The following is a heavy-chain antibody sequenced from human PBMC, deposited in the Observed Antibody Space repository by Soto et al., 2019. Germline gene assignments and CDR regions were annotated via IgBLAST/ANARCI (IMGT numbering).Heavy chain of an antibody. V-gene: IGHV3-49*03. CDR3: TRDSYSSSWHPEYFDY. Sequence: PGGSLRLSCTASGFTFGDYAMSWFRQAPGKGLEWVGFIRSKAYGGTTEYAASVKGRFTISRDDSKSIAYLQMNSLKTEDTAVYYCTRDSYSSSWHPEYFDYWGQGTLVTAPQ. CDR2: IRSKAYGGTT. CDR1: GFTFGDYA. D-gene: IGHD6-13*01. J-gene: IGHJ4*02.